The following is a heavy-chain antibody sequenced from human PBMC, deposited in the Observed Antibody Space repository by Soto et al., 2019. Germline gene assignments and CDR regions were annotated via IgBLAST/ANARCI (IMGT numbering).Heavy chain of an antibody. CDR1: GFSFKDYY. J-gene: IGHJ5*01. Sequence: GGSLRLSCAASGFSFKDYYMIWVRQAPGKGLEWVTAIDSDGTDTYYADFVKGRFTVSRDNSKNTLYLQMRSLTAEDTALYYCAKGRLAVGSDWFDSWGPGTLVTVSS. V-gene: IGHV3-23*05. CDR3: AKGRLAVGSDWFDS. D-gene: IGHD1-26*01. CDR2: IDSDGTDT.